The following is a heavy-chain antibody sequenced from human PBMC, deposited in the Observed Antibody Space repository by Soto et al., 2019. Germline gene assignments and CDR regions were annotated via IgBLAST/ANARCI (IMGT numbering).Heavy chain of an antibody. CDR3: VKDKGDRDYYGMDV. V-gene: IGHV1-69*13. CDR2: IIPIFGTA. D-gene: IGHD2-21*02. J-gene: IGHJ6*02. Sequence: GASVKVSCQASGGTFISYAISWVRQAPGQGLEWMGGIIPIFGTANYAQKFRGRVTITADESKNTLYLQMNSLRAEDTALYYCVKDKGDRDYYGMDVWGQGTTVTVSS. CDR1: GGTFISYA.